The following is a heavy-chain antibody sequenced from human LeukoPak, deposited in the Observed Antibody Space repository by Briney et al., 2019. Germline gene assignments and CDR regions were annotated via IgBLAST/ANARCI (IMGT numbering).Heavy chain of an antibody. CDR1: GFTFSSYE. J-gene: IGHJ6*04. D-gene: IGHD4-17*01. V-gene: IGHV3-48*03. CDR3: ARGRAVPTGYGMDV. Sequence: QPGGSLRLSCAASGFTFSSYEMNWVRQAPGKGLEWVSYISSSGSTIYYADSVKGRFTISRDNAKNSLYLQMNSLRAKDTAVYYCARGRAVPTGYGMDVWGKGTTVTVSS. CDR2: ISSSGSTI.